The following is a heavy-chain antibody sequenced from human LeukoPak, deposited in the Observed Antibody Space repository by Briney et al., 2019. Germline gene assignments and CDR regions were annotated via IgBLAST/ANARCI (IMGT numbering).Heavy chain of an antibody. D-gene: IGHD4-17*01. CDR2: IIPIFGTA. J-gene: IGHJ5*02. V-gene: IGHV1-69*13. CDR3: ARGPARDYGDYVPRWFDP. CDR1: GGTFSSYA. Sequence: ASVKVSCKASGGTFSSYAISWVRQAPGQGLEWMGGIIPIFGTANYAQKFQGRVTITADESTSTAYMELSSLRSEDTAVYYCARGPARDYGDYVPRWFDPWGQGTLVTVSS.